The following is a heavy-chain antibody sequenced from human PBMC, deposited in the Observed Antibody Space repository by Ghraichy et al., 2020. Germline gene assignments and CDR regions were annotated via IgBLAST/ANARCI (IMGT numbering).Heavy chain of an antibody. V-gene: IGHV3-7*03. J-gene: IGHJ2*01. CDR1: GFTFNSYW. CDR3: ARDVLHGNFDL. Sequence: GGSLRLSCAASGFTFNSYWMSWVRQAPGKGLEWVANTKYDASEKYSGDSVKGRFTISRDNPENSVYLQMNSLRTEVTAVYYCARDVLHGNFDLWGRCTLVTVSS. CDR2: TKYDASEK. D-gene: IGHD2-15*01.